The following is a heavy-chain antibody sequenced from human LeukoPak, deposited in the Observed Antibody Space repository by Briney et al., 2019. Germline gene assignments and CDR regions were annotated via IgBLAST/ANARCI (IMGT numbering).Heavy chain of an antibody. J-gene: IGHJ4*02. CDR3: TTGGIAADGIFDY. Sequence: PGGSLRLSCAASGFTFSNAWMSWVRQAPGKGLEWVGRIKSKTDGGSTDYAAPVKGRFTISRDDSKNTLYLQMNSLKTEDTAVYYCTTGGIAADGIFDYWGQGTLVTVSS. CDR1: GFTFSNAW. V-gene: IGHV3-15*01. CDR2: IKSKTDGGST. D-gene: IGHD6-13*01.